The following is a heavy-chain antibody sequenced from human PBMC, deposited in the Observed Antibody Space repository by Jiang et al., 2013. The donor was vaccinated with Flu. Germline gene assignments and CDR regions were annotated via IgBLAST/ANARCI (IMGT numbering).Heavy chain of an antibody. V-gene: IGHV1-46*01. CDR1: YTFTSYY. CDR2: INPSGGST. D-gene: IGHD3-10*01. J-gene: IGHJ6*04. CDR3: AREGGGLIYGSGSSLDENYGMDV. Sequence: YTFTSYYMHWVRQAPGQGLEWMGIINPSGGSTSYAQKFQGRVTMTRDTSTSTVYMELSSLRSEDTAVYYCAREGGGLIYGSGSSLDENYGMDVWGKGTTVTVSS.